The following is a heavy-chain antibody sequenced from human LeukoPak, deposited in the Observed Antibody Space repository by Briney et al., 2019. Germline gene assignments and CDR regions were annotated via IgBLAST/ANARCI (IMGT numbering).Heavy chain of an antibody. D-gene: IGHD3-22*01. CDR1: GGSIGTGGYS. J-gene: IGHJ4*02. CDR3: ARRVTYHYDSRGYYFDY. V-gene: IGHV4-30-2*01. CDR2: VYRSGNA. Sequence: PSETLSLTCAVSGGSIGTGGYSWSWIRQPPGKGLEWTGYVYRSGNAFPNPSLKSRVTMSVDGSRNQFSLRLGSVTAADTAVYYCARRVTYHYDSRGYYFDYWGQGILVTVSS.